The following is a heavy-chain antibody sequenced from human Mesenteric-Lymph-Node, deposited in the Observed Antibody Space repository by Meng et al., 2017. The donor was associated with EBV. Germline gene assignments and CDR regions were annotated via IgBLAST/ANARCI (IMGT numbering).Heavy chain of an antibody. V-gene: IGHV4-34*01. CDR1: GGSFSGYS. CDR3: ARQGYCRTTTCSTWFDP. Sequence: QGPLQQWGAGLLKPSETLSLTCVIYGGSFSGYSWNWIRQAPGKGLEWIGKIHHSETADYNPSLEDRVIISADTSKNQFSLKLTSVTAADTAVYYCARQGYCRTTTCSTWFDPWGQGTLVTVSS. D-gene: IGHD2-2*01. CDR2: IHHSETA. J-gene: IGHJ5*02.